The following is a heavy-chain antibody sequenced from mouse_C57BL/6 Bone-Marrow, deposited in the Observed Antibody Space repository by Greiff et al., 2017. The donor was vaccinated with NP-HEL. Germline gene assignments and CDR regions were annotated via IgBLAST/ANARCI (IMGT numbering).Heavy chain of an antibody. J-gene: IGHJ1*03. D-gene: IGHD1-1*01. CDR2: INPNNGGT. CDR3: ARNGSLRPWYFDV. Sequence: VQLQQSGPELVKPGASVKISCKASGYTFTDYYMNWVKQSHGKSLEWIGDINPNNGGTSYNQKFKGKATLTVDKSSSTAYMKLRSLTSEDSAVDYCARNGSLRPWYFDVWGKGTTVTVSS. CDR1: GYTFTDYY. V-gene: IGHV1-26*01.